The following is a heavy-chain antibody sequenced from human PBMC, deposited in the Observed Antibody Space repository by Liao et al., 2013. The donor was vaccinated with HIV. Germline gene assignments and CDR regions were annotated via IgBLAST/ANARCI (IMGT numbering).Heavy chain of an antibody. Sequence: QVQLQQWGAGLLKPSETLSLTCAVYGGSFSGYYWGWIRQPPGKGLEWIGSIYYSGSTYYNPSLKSRVTISVDTSSNHVSLKLTSVTAADTAVYYCARVQWEPAPNWYSDLWGRGTLVIVSS. V-gene: IGHV4-34*01. J-gene: IGHJ2*01. D-gene: IGHD1-26*01. CDR1: GGSFSGYY. CDR2: IYYSGST. CDR3: ARVQWEPAPNWYSDL.